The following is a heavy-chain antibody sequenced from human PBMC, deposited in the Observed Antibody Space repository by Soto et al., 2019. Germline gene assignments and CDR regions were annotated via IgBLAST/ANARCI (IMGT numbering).Heavy chain of an antibody. J-gene: IGHJ4*02. CDR1: GFTVSTNY. D-gene: IGHD1-26*01. CDR2: IYTGGTT. Sequence: EVKLVETGGALIQPGGSLTLSCAVSGFTVSTNYMAWVRQGPGKGLEWVSVIYTGGTTYYADSVTGRFTFSRDTSKNILYLHLNILTTDDTAVYYCARVWGYYFESWGQGTLVAVSS. V-gene: IGHV3-53*02. CDR3: ARVWGYYFES.